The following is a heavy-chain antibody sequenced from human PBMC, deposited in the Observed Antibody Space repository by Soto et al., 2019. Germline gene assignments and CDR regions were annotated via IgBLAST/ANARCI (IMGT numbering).Heavy chain of an antibody. CDR1: GDTFNFYT. D-gene: IGHD3-10*01. CDR3: ATSFGSGYRAFDY. V-gene: IGHV1-69*02. J-gene: IGHJ4*02. CDR2: FNPILSMS. Sequence: QVQLVQSGAEVKKPGSSVKVSYKASGDTFNFYTINWVRQAPGLGLEWMGRFNPILSMSNSALRFQGRVTLTADKSTSTAYMVLSSLRSDDTAVYYCATSFGSGYRAFDYWGQGVLVTVSS.